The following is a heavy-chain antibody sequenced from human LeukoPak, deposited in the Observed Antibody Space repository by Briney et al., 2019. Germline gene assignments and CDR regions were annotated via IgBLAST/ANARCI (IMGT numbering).Heavy chain of an antibody. CDR1: GYSISSGYY. J-gene: IGHJ4*02. V-gene: IGHV4-38-2*02. Sequence: SETLSLTCSVSGYSISSGYYWGWIRQTPGKGLEWIASIFHDGTTYYNPSLSSRVTISVDTSKNLFSLKLTSVTAAETALYSCARDSRRAVFDFWGPGTLVTVSS. CDR2: IFHDGTT. CDR3: ARDSRRAVFDF.